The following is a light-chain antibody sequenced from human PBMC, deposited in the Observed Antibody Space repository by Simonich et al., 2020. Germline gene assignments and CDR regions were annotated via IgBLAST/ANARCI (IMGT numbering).Light chain of an antibody. CDR3: QQSYSTPWT. Sequence: TQSPGTLSLSPGERATLSCRASQSISSYLNWYQQKPGKAPKLLIYAASSLQSGVPSRFSGSGSATDFTLTISSLQPEDFATYYCQQSYSTPWTFGQGTKVEIK. V-gene: IGKV1-39*01. J-gene: IGKJ1*01. CDR2: AAS. CDR1: QSISSY.